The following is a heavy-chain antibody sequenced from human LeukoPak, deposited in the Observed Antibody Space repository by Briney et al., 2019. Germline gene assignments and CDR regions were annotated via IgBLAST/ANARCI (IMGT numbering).Heavy chain of an antibody. CDR2: IKQDGSEK. V-gene: IGHV3-7*04. Sequence: GGPLRLSCAASGFTFSRYWMSWFRQAPGKGLEWVANIKQDGSEKYYVDSVKGRFTISRDNAKNSLNLQMNSLRAEDTAVYYCAREGLWVGLDSGKTRQAYWDIWGQGTMVTVSS. CDR3: AREGLWVGLDSGKTRQAYWDI. CDR1: GFTFSRYW. J-gene: IGHJ3*02. D-gene: IGHD2-21*01.